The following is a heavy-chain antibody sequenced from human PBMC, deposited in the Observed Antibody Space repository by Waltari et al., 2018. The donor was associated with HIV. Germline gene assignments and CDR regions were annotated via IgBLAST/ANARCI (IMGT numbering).Heavy chain of an antibody. V-gene: IGHV3-33*01. CDR2: IWYDGSNK. CDR1: GFPFISYA. D-gene: IGHD1-26*01. J-gene: IGHJ4*02. CDR3: ARDSPNAYSWGGSYSRFDY. Sequence: QVQLVESGGGVVQPGRSLRLSRAASGFPFISYACPWVPQAQGKGLDWVAVIWYDGSNKYYADSVKGRFTISRDNSKNTLYLQMNSLRAEDKAVYYCARDSPNAYSWGGSYSRFDYWGQGTLVTVSS.